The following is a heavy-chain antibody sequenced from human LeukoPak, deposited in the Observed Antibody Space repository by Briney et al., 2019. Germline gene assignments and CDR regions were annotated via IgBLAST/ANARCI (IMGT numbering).Heavy chain of an antibody. CDR2: IYYSGST. D-gene: IGHD3-10*01. Sequence: SETLSLTCTVSGGSISSYYWSWIRQPPGKGLEWIGYIYYSGSTNYNPSLKSRVTISVDTSKNQFSLKLSSVTAADTAVYYCAGSMVRGLALDIWGQGTMVTVSS. CDR3: AGSMVRGLALDI. V-gene: IGHV4-59*01. J-gene: IGHJ3*02. CDR1: GGSISSYY.